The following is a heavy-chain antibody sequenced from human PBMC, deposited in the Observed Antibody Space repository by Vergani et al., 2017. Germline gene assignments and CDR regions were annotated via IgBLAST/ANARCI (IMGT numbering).Heavy chain of an antibody. CDR3: ARDSGSLGYCSGGSCATGFDY. CDR1: GFTFSSYS. J-gene: IGHJ4*02. D-gene: IGHD2-15*01. V-gene: IGHV3-23*04. CDR2: ISGSGGST. Sequence: EVQLVESGGGLVKPGGSLRLSCAASGFTFSSYSMNWVRQAPGKGLEWVSAISGSGGSTYYADSVKGRFTISRDNSKNTLYLQMNSLRAEDTAVYYCARDSGSLGYCSGGSCATGFDYWGQGTLVTVSS.